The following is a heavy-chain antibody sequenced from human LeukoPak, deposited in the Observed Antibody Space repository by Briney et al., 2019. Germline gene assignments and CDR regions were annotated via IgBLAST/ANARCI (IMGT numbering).Heavy chain of an antibody. CDR2: IYTTGIT. CDR3: ARDLGRYDY. CDR1: GGSLSNFY. Sequence: SDTLSLTCTVSGGSLSNFYWSWLRQAAGKRLEWIGHIYTTGITDYNPSLKSRVTISIDTSKNQFSLRLGYVFVADTAVYYCARDLGRYDYWGHGTLVAVSS. D-gene: IGHD1-26*01. J-gene: IGHJ4*01. V-gene: IGHV4-4*07.